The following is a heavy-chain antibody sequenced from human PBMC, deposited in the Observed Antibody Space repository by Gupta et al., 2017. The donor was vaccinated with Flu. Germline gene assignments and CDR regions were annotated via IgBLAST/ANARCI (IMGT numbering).Heavy chain of an antibody. V-gene: IGHV6-1*01. D-gene: IGHD3-10*01. Sequence: SRITINPDTSKNQLSLQLNSVNHEDTAVYYCARESGTTERDYFDSWGQGTLVTVSS. J-gene: IGHJ4*02. CDR3: ARESGTTERDYFDS.